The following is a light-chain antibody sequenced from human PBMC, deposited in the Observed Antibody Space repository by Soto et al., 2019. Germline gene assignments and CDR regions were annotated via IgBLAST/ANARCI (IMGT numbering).Light chain of an antibody. CDR3: QQYASAPLT. CDR2: GAS. J-gene: IGKJ1*01. Sequence: IVSTQSPGTLSLSPGERATLSCRASQSVSSSYLAWYQQKPGQAPRLLIYGASSRATGIPDRFSGSGSGTDFTLTISRLEPEDFAVYFCQQYASAPLTFGQGTKVDIK. CDR1: QSVSSSY. V-gene: IGKV3-20*01.